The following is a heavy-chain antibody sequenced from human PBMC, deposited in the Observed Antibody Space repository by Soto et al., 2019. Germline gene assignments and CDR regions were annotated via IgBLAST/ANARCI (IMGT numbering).Heavy chain of an antibody. V-gene: IGHV1-3*04. D-gene: IGHD3-10*01. Sequence: AKLTCKACGYTFSNYAMYWARQAPAQSLEWMGWINTDNGNTKYSQRFQGRVTFTRDTSASSAYMELSSLRSEDTAVYYCARLRISMVGGWGRERSVLGPWGQGTLVTVSS. CDR2: INTDNGNT. CDR3: ARLRISMVGGWGRERSVLGP. J-gene: IGHJ5*02. CDR1: GYTFSNYA.